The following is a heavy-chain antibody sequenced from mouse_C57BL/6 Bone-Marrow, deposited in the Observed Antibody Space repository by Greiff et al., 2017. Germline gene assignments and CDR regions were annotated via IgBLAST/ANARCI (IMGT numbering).Heavy chain of an antibody. D-gene: IGHD1-1*01. Sequence: QVQLQQPGAELVKPGASVKLSCKASGYTFTSYWMHWVKQRPGQGLEWIGMIHPNSGSTNYNEKFKSKDTLPVDKSSSTAYMQLSSLTSEDSAVYYCAPYYGSSYSYAMDYWGQGTSVTVSS. J-gene: IGHJ4*01. CDR3: APYYGSSYSYAMDY. CDR2: IHPNSGST. CDR1: GYTFTSYW. V-gene: IGHV1-64*01.